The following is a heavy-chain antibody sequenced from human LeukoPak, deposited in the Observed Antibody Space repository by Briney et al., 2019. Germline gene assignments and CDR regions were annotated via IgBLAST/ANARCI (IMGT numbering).Heavy chain of an antibody. J-gene: IGHJ6*03. CDR3: AREVYDIFACPIYYYYYYMDV. Sequence: GGSLRLSCAASGFTFSSYSMNWVRQAPGKGLEWVSSISSSSSYIYYADSVKGRFTISRDNAKNSLYLQMNSLRAEDTAVYYCAREVYDIFACPIYYYYYYMDVWGKGTTVTISS. CDR2: ISSSSSYI. D-gene: IGHD3-9*01. CDR1: GFTFSSYS. V-gene: IGHV3-21*01.